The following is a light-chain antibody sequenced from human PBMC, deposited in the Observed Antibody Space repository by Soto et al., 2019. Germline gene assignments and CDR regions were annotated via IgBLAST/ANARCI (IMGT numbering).Light chain of an antibody. V-gene: IGLV2-14*03. CDR2: DVR. Sequence: SALTQPASVSGSPGQSIAISCTGTRSVVGAYNYVSWYQQHPGKAPKLIVYDVRNRPSGVSNRFSGSQSGNTASLTISGLQAEDEADYYCSSYTTSSTYVFGTGTKVTVL. CDR3: SSYTTSSTYV. CDR1: RSVVGAYNY. J-gene: IGLJ1*01.